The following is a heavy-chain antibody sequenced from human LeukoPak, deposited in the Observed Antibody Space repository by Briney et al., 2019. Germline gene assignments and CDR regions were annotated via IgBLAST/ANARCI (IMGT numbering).Heavy chain of an antibody. Sequence: ASVKVSCKASGYTFTSYGISWVRQAPGQGLEWMGWISAYNGNTNYAQKLQGRVTMTTDTSTSTAYMELRSLRSDDTAAYYCARDRWGVVVPDYYYYGMDVWGQGTTVTVSS. V-gene: IGHV1-18*01. CDR3: ARDRWGVVVPDYYYYGMDV. CDR1: GYTFTSYG. J-gene: IGHJ6*02. CDR2: ISAYNGNT. D-gene: IGHD2-2*01.